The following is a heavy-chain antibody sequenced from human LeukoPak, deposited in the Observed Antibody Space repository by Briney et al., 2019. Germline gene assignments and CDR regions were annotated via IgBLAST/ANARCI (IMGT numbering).Heavy chain of an antibody. CDR3: VKDRNYYGSGSVYFDY. Sequence: GRSLRLSCAASGFRFDDCDMHWVRQVPGKGLEWVSSISWNSGAMGYADSVKGRFTISRDNANNSLYLHMNSLRQDDTAFYYCVKDRNYYGSGSVYFDYWGQGTLVTVSS. J-gene: IGHJ4*02. V-gene: IGHV3-9*01. D-gene: IGHD3-10*01. CDR2: ISWNSGAM. CDR1: GFRFDDCD.